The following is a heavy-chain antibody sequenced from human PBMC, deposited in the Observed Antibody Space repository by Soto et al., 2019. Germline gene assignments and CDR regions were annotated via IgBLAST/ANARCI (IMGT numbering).Heavy chain of an antibody. Sequence: LRLSCAASGFSFRTYWMQWARQAPGEGLEWVSRINNDGSSTDYADSVKGRFTISRDNAKDTLYLQMNSLRAEDTATYYCAMGTMDVWGTGTTVTVSS. CDR1: GFSFRTYW. CDR3: AMGTMDV. CDR2: INNDGSST. D-gene: IGHD7-27*01. J-gene: IGHJ6*04. V-gene: IGHV3-74*01.